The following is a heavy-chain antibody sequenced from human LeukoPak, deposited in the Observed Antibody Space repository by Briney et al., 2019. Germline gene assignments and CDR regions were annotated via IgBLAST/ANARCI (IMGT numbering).Heavy chain of an antibody. D-gene: IGHD3-22*01. J-gene: IGHJ4*02. CDR3: ARGYFDSRGYSNPFDY. Sequence: PSETLSLTCAVYGGSFSGYYWSWIRQSPGKGLEWIGYIYHTGSTNYNPSLESRVTISVDRSKNQFSLKLTSVTAADTAVYYCARGYFDSRGYSNPFDYWGQGALVTVSS. V-gene: IGHV4-59*01. CDR1: GGSFSGYY. CDR2: IYHTGST.